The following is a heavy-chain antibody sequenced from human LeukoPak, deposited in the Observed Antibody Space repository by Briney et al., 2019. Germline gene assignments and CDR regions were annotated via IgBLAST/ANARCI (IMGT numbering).Heavy chain of an antibody. J-gene: IGHJ6*02. CDR2: ISYDGSNK. CDR3: AKDRWELLGYYYGMDV. CDR1: GFTFSSYG. V-gene: IGHV3-30*18. Sequence: GGSLRLSCAASGFTFSSYGMHWVRQAPGKGLEWVAVISYDGSNKYYADSVKGRFTISRDNSKNTLYLQMNSLRAEDTAVYYCAKDRWELLGYYYGMDVWGQGTTVTVSS. D-gene: IGHD1-26*01.